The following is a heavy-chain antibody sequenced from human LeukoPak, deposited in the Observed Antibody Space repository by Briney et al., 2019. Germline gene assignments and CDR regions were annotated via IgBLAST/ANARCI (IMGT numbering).Heavy chain of an antibody. V-gene: IGHV4-34*01. J-gene: IGHJ5*02. CDR2: INHSGST. CDR3: ARITRMFWFGDRFPLDP. Sequence: PSETLSLTCAVYGGSFSGYYWSWNRQPPGKGLEWIGEINHSGSTNYNPSLKSRVTISVDTSKNQFSLKLSSVTAADTAVYYCARITRMFWFGDRFPLDPWGQGTLVTVSS. D-gene: IGHD3-10*01. CDR1: GGSFSGYY.